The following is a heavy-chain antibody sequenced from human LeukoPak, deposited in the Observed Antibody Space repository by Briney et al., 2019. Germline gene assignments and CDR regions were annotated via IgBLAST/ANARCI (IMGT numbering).Heavy chain of an antibody. J-gene: IGHJ4*02. CDR1: GYTFTSYG. V-gene: IGHV1-18*01. D-gene: IGHD3-22*01. CDR3: ARDSIEYHDSSVLGPDFDY. CDR2: ISAYNGNT. Sequence: ASVKVSCKASGYTFTSYGISWVRQAPGQGLEWMGWISAYNGNTNYAQKLQGRVTMTTDTSTSTAYMELRSLRSDDTAVYYCARDSIEYHDSSVLGPDFDYWGQGTLVTVSS.